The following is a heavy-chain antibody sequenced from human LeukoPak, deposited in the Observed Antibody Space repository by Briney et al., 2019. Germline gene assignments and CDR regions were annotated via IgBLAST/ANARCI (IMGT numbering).Heavy chain of an antibody. V-gene: IGHV3-30-3*01. CDR3: ARVGMYSGRWYGDYYYGMDV. J-gene: IGHJ6*02. Sequence: GRSLRLSCAASGFTFRTYAMHWVRQAPGKGLEWVAVTAYDGSNKYYADSVKGRFTISRDSSKNTLYLQMHSLRLDDTAVYYCARVGMYSGRWYGDYYYGMDVWGQGTTVIVSS. D-gene: IGHD6-13*01. CDR1: GFTFRTYA. CDR2: TAYDGSNK.